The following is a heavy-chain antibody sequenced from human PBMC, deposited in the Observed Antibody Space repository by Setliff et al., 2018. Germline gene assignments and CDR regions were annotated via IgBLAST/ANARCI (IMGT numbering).Heavy chain of an antibody. CDR2: IFHDGRDI. CDR1: GFAFDSYA. Sequence: GGSLRLSCAASGFAFDSYAMHWVRQAPGKGLEWVAIIFHDGRDIYYGDSVQGRFAISGDNSKNTLYLQMNSLRSDDTAVYYCAGVHWTTNWFLHYWGQGTLVTVSS. J-gene: IGHJ4*01. CDR3: AGVHWTTNWFLHY. V-gene: IGHV3-30*03. D-gene: IGHD7-27*01.